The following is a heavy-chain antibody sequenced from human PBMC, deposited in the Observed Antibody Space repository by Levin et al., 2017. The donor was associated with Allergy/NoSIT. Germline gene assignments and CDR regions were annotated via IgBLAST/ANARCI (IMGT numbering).Heavy chain of an antibody. D-gene: IGHD2-8*02. CDR2: IKHDGSEK. Sequence: GESLKISCAASGFTFSSYWMSWVRQAPGKGLEWVANIKHDGSEKYYVDSVKGRFTISRDNAKNSVYLQMNSLRVEDTAVYYCARNWRSAFDIWGQGTMVTVSS. V-gene: IGHV3-7*04. J-gene: IGHJ3*02. CDR1: GFTFSSYW. CDR3: ARNWRSAFDI.